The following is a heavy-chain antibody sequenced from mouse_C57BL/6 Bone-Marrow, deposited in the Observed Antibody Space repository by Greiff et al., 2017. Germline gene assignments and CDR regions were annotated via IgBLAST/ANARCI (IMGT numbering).Heavy chain of an antibody. CDR2: IHPNSGST. V-gene: IGHV1-64*01. CDR3: ARLIVATRYWYFDV. D-gene: IGHD1-1*01. CDR1: GYTFTSYW. Sequence: VQLQQSGAELVKPGASVKLSCKASGYTFTSYWMHWVKQRPGQGLEWIGMIHPNSGSTNYNEKFKSKATLTVDKSSSTAYMQLSSLTSEDSAVYYCARLIVATRYWYFDVWGTGTTVTVSS. J-gene: IGHJ1*03.